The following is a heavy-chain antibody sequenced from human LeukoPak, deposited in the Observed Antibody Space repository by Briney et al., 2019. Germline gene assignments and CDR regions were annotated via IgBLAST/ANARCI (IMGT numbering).Heavy chain of an antibody. CDR3: AKPSGNCVDY. D-gene: IGHD1-26*01. Sequence: GGSLRLSCGASGFSFSDHAMHWVRQAPGKGLEWVAFIRFDGTTTDYTDSVKGRFTISRDNSKNTLFLQMNSLRPEDTGVYFCAKPSGNCVDYWGQGTLVTVSS. V-gene: IGHV3-30*02. J-gene: IGHJ4*02. CDR1: GFSFSDHA. CDR2: IRFDGTTT.